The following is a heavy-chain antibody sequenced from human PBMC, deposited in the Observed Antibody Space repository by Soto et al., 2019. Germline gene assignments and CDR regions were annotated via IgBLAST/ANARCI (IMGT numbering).Heavy chain of an antibody. J-gene: IGHJ4*01. V-gene: IGHV1-18*01. D-gene: IGHD6-6*01. Sequence: QVQLVQSGAEVKKPGASVKVSCKASGYTFTNYGINWVQQAPGQGLEWLGWVSAYNGERRYAQRVQARVIMTTDTSTTTAYMKLRSLRSDDTAVYYCSRGTSIPASGDYWGQGNLVTVSS. CDR2: VSAYNGER. CDR1: GYTFTNYG. CDR3: SRGTSIPASGDY.